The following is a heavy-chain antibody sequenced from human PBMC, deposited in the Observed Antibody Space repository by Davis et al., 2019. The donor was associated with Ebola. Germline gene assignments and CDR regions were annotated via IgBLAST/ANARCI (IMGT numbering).Heavy chain of an antibody. V-gene: IGHV1-24*01. Sequence: ASVKVSCKVSGYTLSELSIHWVRQAPGNGLEWVGGLDPESGERVYAQTFQGRVTMTEDTSTDTAYMALSSLRSDDTAVFYCVTGSRREIEYLYQWGQGTLVTVSS. J-gene: IGHJ1*01. CDR1: GYTLSELS. CDR2: LDPESGER. CDR3: VTGSRREIEYLYQ. D-gene: IGHD3-10*01.